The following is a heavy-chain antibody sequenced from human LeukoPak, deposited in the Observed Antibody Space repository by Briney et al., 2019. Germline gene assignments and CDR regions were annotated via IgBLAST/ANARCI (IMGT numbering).Heavy chain of an antibody. CDR3: ARKVTTGSPEDY. J-gene: IGHJ4*02. CDR1: GFSFSRYW. CDR2: MNQDGSEK. Sequence: GGSLRLSCAASGFSFSRYWMSWVRQAPGKGLEWVANMNQDGSEKYYEDSVKGRFAISRDNAKNSLYLQMNSLRAEDTAVYYCARKVTTGSPEDYWGQGTLVTVSS. D-gene: IGHD4-11*01. V-gene: IGHV3-7*01.